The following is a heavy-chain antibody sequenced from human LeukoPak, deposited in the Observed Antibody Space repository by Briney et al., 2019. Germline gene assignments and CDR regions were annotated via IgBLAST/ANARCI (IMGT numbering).Heavy chain of an antibody. CDR2: ISGHNGDT. J-gene: IGHJ3*02. D-gene: IGHD3-10*01. Sequence: ASVKVSCKTSGYTFTDYGMTWVRQAPGHALEWMGWISGHNGDTDYAQILQGRVSITTHTSTSTAFMELRSLRSDDTAVYYCARDTQFGEEGQKNAFDIWGQGTMVTVSS. CDR3: ARDTQFGEEGQKNAFDI. CDR1: GYTFTDYG. V-gene: IGHV1-18*01.